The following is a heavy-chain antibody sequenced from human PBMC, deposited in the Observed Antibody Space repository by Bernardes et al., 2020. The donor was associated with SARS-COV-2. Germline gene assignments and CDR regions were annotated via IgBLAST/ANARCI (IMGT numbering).Heavy chain of an antibody. V-gene: IGHV3-53*01. CDR2: IYSGGST. CDR1: GFTVSSNY. D-gene: IGHD5-12*01. J-gene: IGHJ6*02. CDR3: ARVLSDEYSGYDPYGMDV. Sequence: GGSLRLSCAASGFTVSSNYMSWVRQAPGKGLEWVSVIYSGGSTYYADSVKGRFTISRDNSKNTLYLQMNSLRAEDTTVYYCARVLSDEYSGYDPYGMDVWGQGTTVTVSS.